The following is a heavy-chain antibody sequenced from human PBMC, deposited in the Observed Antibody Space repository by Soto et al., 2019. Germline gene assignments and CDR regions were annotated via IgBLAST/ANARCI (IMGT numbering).Heavy chain of an antibody. CDR3: ATVFRSSNVNY. D-gene: IGHD3-10*02. CDR1: GLSFSDYY. V-gene: IGHV3-11*01. J-gene: IGHJ4*02. CDR2: ITSSSSTI. Sequence: QVELVESGGGLVKPGGSLRLSCAASGLSFSDYYMSWLRQAPGKGLEWIAYITSSSSTIYYADSVKGRFTISRNDAKNSLYLQLDSLRAEDTAVYYCATVFRSSNVNYWGQGTLVTVSS.